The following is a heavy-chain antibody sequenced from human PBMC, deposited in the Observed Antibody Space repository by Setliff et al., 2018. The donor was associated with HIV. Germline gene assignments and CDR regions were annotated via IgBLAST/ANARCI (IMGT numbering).Heavy chain of an antibody. CDR3: AAVPWGHSSLIIDH. D-gene: IGHD3-16*01. CDR1: GFTFGDFA. V-gene: IGHV3-23*03. CDR2: IYKAGKT. Sequence: PGGSLRLSCTVSGFTFGDFAMAWVRQAPGKGLEWVTLIYKAGKTYYADSVRGRFTISRDNSTNTVYLQMHSLRVEDTAVYYCAAVPWGHSSLIIDHWGQGTPVTVSS. J-gene: IGHJ4*02.